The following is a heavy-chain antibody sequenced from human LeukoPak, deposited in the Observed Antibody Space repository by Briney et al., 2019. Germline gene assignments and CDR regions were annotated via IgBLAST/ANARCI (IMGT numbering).Heavy chain of an antibody. J-gene: IGHJ4*02. CDR1: GYSISSGYY. CDR3: ARHRGYSYGVDY. Sequence: PSETLSLTCAVSGYSISSGYYWGWIRPPPGKGLEWIGSIYHSGSTYYNPSLKSRVTISVDTSKNQLSLKLSSVTAADTAVYYCARHRGYSYGVDYWGQGTLVTVSS. V-gene: IGHV4-38-2*01. D-gene: IGHD5-18*01. CDR2: IYHSGST.